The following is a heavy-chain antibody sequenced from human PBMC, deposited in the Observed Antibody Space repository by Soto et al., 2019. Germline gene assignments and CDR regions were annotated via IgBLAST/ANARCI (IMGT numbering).Heavy chain of an antibody. CDR3: ASTYYNASSGPFDY. Sequence: QVQLQESGPGLVKPSQTLSLTCTVSGGSISSGNYYWSWIRQHPGKGLEWIGYIYYSGSTYYNPSRKSRVTRSVDTSKNQFSLKLSSVTAADTAVYYWASTYYNASSGPFDYWGQGTLVTVSS. V-gene: IGHV4-31*03. D-gene: IGHD3-22*01. J-gene: IGHJ4*02. CDR2: IYYSGST. CDR1: GGSISSGNYY.